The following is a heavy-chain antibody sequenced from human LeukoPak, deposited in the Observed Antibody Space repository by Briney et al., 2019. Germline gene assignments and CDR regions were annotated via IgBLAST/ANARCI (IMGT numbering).Heavy chain of an antibody. V-gene: IGHV4-38-2*02. CDR3: ARVWYGGKSGPDY. Sequence: SETLSLTCTVSGYSISSGYNWGWIRQPPGKGLEWIGYISHSGSTYYNPSLKNRLTLSLDTSKNQFSLRLSSVTAADTAVYYCARVWYGGKSGPDYWGQGTLVTVSS. CDR2: ISHSGST. J-gene: IGHJ4*02. D-gene: IGHD1-26*01. CDR1: GYSISSGYN.